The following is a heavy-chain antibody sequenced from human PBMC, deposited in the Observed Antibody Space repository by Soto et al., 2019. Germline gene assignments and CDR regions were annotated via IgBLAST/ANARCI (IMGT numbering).Heavy chain of an antibody. CDR3: PFGTLSYYLDY. V-gene: IGHV3-33*01. D-gene: IGHD3-16*01. CDR1: GFTFSGFG. J-gene: IGHJ4*02. CDR2: IWYDGSDK. Sequence: GGSLRLSCAASGFTFSGFGMHWVRQAPGKGLEWVAIIWYDGSDKYYADSVKGRFTISRDNSKNTLYLQMNSLRAEDTAVYPCPFGTLSYYLDYWGQGTPVTVSS.